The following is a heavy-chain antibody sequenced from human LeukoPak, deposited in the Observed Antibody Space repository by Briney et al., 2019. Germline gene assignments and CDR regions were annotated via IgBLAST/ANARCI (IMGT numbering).Heavy chain of an antibody. D-gene: IGHD3/OR15-3a*01. Sequence: PGGSLRLSCAASGFTFRKYYMHWVRQAPGKGLVWVSRIDSDGGSTTYADSVKGRFTISRDNAKNTLYLQMNSLRAADTAVYYCAAKFQGLYGMDVWGQGTTVTVSS. V-gene: IGHV3-74*01. CDR1: GFTFRKYY. CDR3: AAKFQGLYGMDV. J-gene: IGHJ6*02. CDR2: IDSDGGST.